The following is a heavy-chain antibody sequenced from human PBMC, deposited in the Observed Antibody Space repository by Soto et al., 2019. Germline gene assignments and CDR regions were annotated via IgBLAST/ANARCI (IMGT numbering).Heavy chain of an antibody. CDR1: GYSFTGYW. CDR2: IYPGDSDT. V-gene: IGHV5-51*01. Sequence: GESLKISCKGSGYSFTGYWIGWVRQMSGEGLEWMGIIYPGDSDTRYSPSFQGQATISADKSLSTAYLQWSSLKASDTALYYCARGITGLSHPYHFALWGLGMLFTVSS. D-gene: IGHD1-20*01. J-gene: IGHJ4*02. CDR3: ARGITGLSHPYHFAL.